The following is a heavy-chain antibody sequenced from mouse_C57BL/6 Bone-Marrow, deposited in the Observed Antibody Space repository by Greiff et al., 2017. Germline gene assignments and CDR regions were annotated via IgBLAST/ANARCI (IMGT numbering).Heavy chain of an antibody. CDR2: IDPEIGDS. J-gene: IGHJ2*01. CDR3: SSFDGNYFDF. CDR1: GVNSKDDY. D-gene: IGHD2-3*01. Sequence: VQLQQSGAELVRPGASVKLSCTASGVNSKDDYIQWVKKRPEEGLEWIGWIDPEIGDSEYASKFQGKATITSDTSSNTAYLQLSSLTSEETAVYYCSSFDGNYFDFWGQGTPLTVAS. V-gene: IGHV14-4*01.